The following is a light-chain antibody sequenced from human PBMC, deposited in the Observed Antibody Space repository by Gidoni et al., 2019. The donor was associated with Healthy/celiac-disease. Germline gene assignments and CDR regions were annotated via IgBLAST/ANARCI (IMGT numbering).Light chain of an antibody. CDR1: SSNIGAGYD. CDR3: QSDDSSLSGNAV. J-gene: IGLJ7*01. Sequence: QSVLTQPPSVSGAPGQRVTISCTGSSSNIGAGYDVHWYQQLPGTAPKLLIYGNSNRPSGVPDRFSGSKSCTSASLAITGLQAEDEADYYCQSDDSSLSGNAVFGGGTQLTVL. CDR2: GNS. V-gene: IGLV1-40*01.